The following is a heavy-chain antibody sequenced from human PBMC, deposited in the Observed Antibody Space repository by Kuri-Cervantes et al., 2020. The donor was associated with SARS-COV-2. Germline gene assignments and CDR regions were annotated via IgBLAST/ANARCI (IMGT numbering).Heavy chain of an antibody. Sequence: SETLSLTCTVSGGSISSGGYYWSWIRQPPGKGLEWIGYIYHSGSTYYNPSLKSRVTISVDRSKSQFSLKVSSVSAADTAVYYCARVSGDSRFSYYMDVWGTGTTVTVSS. CDR3: ARVSGDSRFSYYMDV. V-gene: IGHV4-30-2*01. CDR2: IYHSGST. D-gene: IGHD7-27*01. CDR1: GGSISSGGYY. J-gene: IGHJ6*03.